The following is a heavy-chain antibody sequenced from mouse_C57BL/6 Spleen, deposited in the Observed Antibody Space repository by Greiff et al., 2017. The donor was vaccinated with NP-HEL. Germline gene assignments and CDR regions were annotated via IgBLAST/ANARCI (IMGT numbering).Heavy chain of an antibody. D-gene: IGHD3-2*02. J-gene: IGHJ4*01. CDR2: INPNNGGT. Sequence: VQLQQSGPELVKPGASVKISCKASGYTFTDYYMNWVKQSHGKSLEWIGDINPNNGGTSYNQKFKGKATLTVDKSSSTAYMELRSLTSEDSAVYYCARFSQAHYYAMDYWGQGTSVTVSS. V-gene: IGHV1-26*01. CDR3: ARFSQAHYYAMDY. CDR1: GYTFTDYY.